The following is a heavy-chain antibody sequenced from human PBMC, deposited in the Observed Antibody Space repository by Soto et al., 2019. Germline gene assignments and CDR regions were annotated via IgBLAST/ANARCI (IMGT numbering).Heavy chain of an antibody. CDR2: IYYSGST. V-gene: IGHV4-59*01. Sequence: QVQLQESGPGLVKPSETLSLTCTVSGGSISSYYGSWIRQPPGKGLEWIGYIYYSGSTNYNPPLKSRVTISVDTSKNQFSLKLSSVTAADTAVYYCARGMGYDSSGYFPHWYFDLWGRGTLVTVS. CDR1: GGSISSYY. J-gene: IGHJ2*01. CDR3: ARGMGYDSSGYFPHWYFDL. D-gene: IGHD3-22*01.